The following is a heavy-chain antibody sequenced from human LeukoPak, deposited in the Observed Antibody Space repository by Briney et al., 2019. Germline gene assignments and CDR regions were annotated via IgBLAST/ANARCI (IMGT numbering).Heavy chain of an antibody. CDR2: ISXDAXXT. V-gene: IGHV3-43*01. CDR3: AKDLGRIAAAGMYYFYYYGMDV. Sequence: XLEXVXLISXDAXXTYYAESVKGRFTISRDNSKNSLYLQMNSLRTEDTALYYCAKDLGRIAAAGMYYFYYYGMDVWGQGTTVTVSS. J-gene: IGHJ6*02. D-gene: IGHD6-13*01.